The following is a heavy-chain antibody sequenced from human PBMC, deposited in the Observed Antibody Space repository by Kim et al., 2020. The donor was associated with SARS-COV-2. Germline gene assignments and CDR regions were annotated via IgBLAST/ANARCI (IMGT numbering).Heavy chain of an antibody. CDR3: ARVGTPTRGPVDY. CDR2: IYYSGST. CDR1: GGSISSYY. V-gene: IGHV4-59*01. D-gene: IGHD1-1*01. Sequence: SETLSLTCTVSGGSISSYYWSWIRQPPGKGLEWIGYIYYSGSTNYNPSLKSRVTISVDTSKNQFSLKLSSVTAADPAVYYCARVGTPTRGPVDYWGQGTLVTVAA. J-gene: IGHJ4*02.